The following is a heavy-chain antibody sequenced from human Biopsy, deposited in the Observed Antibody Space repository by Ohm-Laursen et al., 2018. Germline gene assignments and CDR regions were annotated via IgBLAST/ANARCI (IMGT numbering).Heavy chain of an antibody. CDR3: ARGGTLVVVPTAVLHSFDI. CDR2: IRTYNGNT. Sequence: GASVQVSCKAFGYTFSRYGINWVRQAPGQGLAWLGWIRTYNGNTNYAQNLQGRVTMTTDTSTSTAYMELRSLRSDDTAVYYCARGGTLVVVPTAVLHSFDIWGQGTMVTVSS. D-gene: IGHD2-2*01. CDR1: GYTFSRYG. V-gene: IGHV1-18*01. J-gene: IGHJ3*02.